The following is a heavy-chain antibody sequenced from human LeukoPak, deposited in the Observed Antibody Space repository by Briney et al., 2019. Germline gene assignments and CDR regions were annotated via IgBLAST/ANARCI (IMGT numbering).Heavy chain of an antibody. CDR3: ASGASRFLEWLLRGTWFDP. Sequence: SETLSLTCAVYGGSFSGYYWSWIRQPPGKGLEWIGEINHSGSTNYNPSLKSRVTISVDTSKNQFSLKLSSVTAADTAVYYCASGASRFLEWLLRGTWFDPWGQGTLVTVSS. CDR1: GGSFSGYY. V-gene: IGHV4-34*01. CDR2: INHSGST. J-gene: IGHJ5*02. D-gene: IGHD3-3*01.